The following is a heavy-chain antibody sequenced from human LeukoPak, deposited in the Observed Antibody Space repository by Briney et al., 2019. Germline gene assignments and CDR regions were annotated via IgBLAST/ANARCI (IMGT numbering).Heavy chain of an antibody. CDR3: ARHLSLRRTRFDP. Sequence: SETLSLTCAVSGYSISSGYYWGWIRQPPGKGLEWIGSIYHSGSTYYNPSLKSRVTISVDTSRNQFSLKLSSVTAADTAVYYCARHLSLRRTRFDPWGQGTLVTVSS. CDR2: IYHSGST. J-gene: IGHJ5*02. V-gene: IGHV4-38-2*01. CDR1: GYSISSGYY. D-gene: IGHD1-7*01.